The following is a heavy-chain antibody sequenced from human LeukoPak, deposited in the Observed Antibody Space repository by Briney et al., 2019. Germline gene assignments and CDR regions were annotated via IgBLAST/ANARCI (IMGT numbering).Heavy chain of an antibody. V-gene: IGHV4-59*01. CDR2: IYYSGST. Sequence: SETLSLTCTVSSGSFRTYYWSWIRQPPGKGLEWIGYIYYSGSTNYNPSLKSRVTISVDTSKNQFSLKLSSVTAADTAVYYCARAGYFDWLFYFDYWGQGTLVTVSS. J-gene: IGHJ4*02. CDR3: ARAGYFDWLFYFDY. CDR1: SGSFRTYY. D-gene: IGHD3-9*01.